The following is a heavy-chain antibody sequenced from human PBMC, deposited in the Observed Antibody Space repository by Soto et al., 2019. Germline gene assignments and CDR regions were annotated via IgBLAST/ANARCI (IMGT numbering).Heavy chain of an antibody. Sequence: GGSLRLSCAASGFTFSGSAMHWVRQASGKGLEWVGRIRSKANSYATAYAASVKGRFTISRDDSKNTAYLQMNSLKTEDTAVYYCTRQGFPITILPFDPWGQGTLVTVSS. CDR3: TRQGFPITILPFDP. D-gene: IGHD3-10*01. CDR2: IRSKANSYAT. CDR1: GFTFSGSA. V-gene: IGHV3-73*01. J-gene: IGHJ5*02.